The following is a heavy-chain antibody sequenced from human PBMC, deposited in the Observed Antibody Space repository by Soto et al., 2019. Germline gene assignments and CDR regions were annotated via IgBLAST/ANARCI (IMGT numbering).Heavy chain of an antibody. V-gene: IGHV4-39*01. D-gene: IGHD3-9*01. CDR1: GGYSGSSGYY. CDR3: GRLEGLATISYYFDY. CDR2: VYYSGST. J-gene: IGHJ4*02. Sequence: PSQPKSLTCTVSGGYSGSSGYYWRWVRQPPGKGLEWIGSVYYSGSTYYNPSLESRVTISVDKSKNQFSLKLMSLSAADTAVYYCGRLEGLATISYYFDYWGQGALVTVSS.